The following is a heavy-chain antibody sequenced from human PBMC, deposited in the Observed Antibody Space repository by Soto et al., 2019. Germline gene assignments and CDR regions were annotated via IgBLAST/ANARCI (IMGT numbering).Heavy chain of an antibody. V-gene: IGHV3-9*01. CDR3: TKGGYDLIYYFGRDV. CDR1: GFTFHEYA. CDR2: ISSDGDTI. J-gene: IGHJ6*02. Sequence: EVQLIESGGVWVQPGTSLRVSCVASGFTFHEYAIHWVRNAPGKGLEWVSGISSDGDTIAYADSVQGRFTVFRDNTKNSLYLQMNSLRAEDTALYYCTKGGYDLIYYFGRDVWGQGTTFPVSS. D-gene: IGHD5-12*01.